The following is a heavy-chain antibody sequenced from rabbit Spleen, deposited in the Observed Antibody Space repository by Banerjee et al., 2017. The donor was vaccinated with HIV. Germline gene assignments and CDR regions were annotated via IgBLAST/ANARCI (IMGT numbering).Heavy chain of an antibody. CDR3: ARSRHSLAYDGIVAATYWDL. CDR1: GFSFSNSYW. Sequence: QQQLEESGGGLVQPEGSLTLTCTVSGFSFSNSYWICWVRQAPGKGLEWIACIYNGDGTTYYASWVNGRFTISRSTSLNTETLQMTSLTAADTATYFCARSRHSLAYDGIVAATYWDLWGPGTLVTVS. V-gene: IGHV1S47*01. CDR2: IYNGDGTT. J-gene: IGHJ3*01. D-gene: IGHD4-2*01.